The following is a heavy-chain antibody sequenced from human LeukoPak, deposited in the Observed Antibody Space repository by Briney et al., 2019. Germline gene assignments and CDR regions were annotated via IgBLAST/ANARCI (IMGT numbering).Heavy chain of an antibody. CDR1: GFTVSSNY. J-gene: IGHJ4*02. V-gene: IGHV3-66*01. CDR3: ARGYSSDN. Sequence: GGSLRLSCAASGFTVSSNYMSWVRQAPGKGLEWVSVIYSGGSTYYADSVKGRFTISRDNSKNTLNLQMNCLRAEDAAVYYCARGYSSDNWGQGTLVTVSS. CDR2: IYSGGST. D-gene: IGHD2-21*01.